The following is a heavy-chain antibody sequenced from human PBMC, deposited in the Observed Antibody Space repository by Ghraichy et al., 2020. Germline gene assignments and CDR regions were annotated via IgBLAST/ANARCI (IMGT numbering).Heavy chain of an antibody. CDR2: IYYSGST. J-gene: IGHJ3*02. Sequence: SETLSLTCTVSGGSISSYYWSWIRQPPGKGLEWIGYIYYSGSTNYNPSLKSRVTISVDTSKNQFSLKLSSVTAADTAVYYCARDPYGTGAFDIWGQGTMVTVS. D-gene: IGHD1-14*01. CDR3: ARDPYGTGAFDI. CDR1: GGSISSYY. V-gene: IGHV4-59*01.